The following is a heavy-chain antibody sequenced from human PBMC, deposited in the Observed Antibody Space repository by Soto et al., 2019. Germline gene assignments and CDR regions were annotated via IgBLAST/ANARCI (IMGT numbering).Heavy chain of an antibody. J-gene: IGHJ6*02. Sequence: QLQLQESGSGLVKPSQTLSLTCAVSGGSISSVGYSWSWIRQPPGKGLEWIGYIYHSGSTYYNPSLKSRVTISVDRSKNQFSLKLSSVTAADTAVYYCASVYYYDREDVWGQGTTVTVSS. CDR1: GGSISSVGYS. V-gene: IGHV4-30-2*01. D-gene: IGHD3-22*01. CDR2: IYHSGST. CDR3: ASVYYYDREDV.